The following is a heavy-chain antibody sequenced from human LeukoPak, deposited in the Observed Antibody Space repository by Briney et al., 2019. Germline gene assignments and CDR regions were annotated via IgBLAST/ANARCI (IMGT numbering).Heavy chain of an antibody. J-gene: IGHJ5*02. V-gene: IGHV3-74*03. D-gene: IGHD3-10*01. CDR3: AKDRGVHYYGSERGLFNWFDP. CDR2: IHPDGSIT. Sequence: GGSLRLSCVGSGFTISNYWMHWVRQAPGTGLVWVSRIHPDGSITTYADSVKGRFTISRDNAKNTLYLQMNNLRAEDTALYYCAKDRGVHYYGSERGLFNWFDPWGQGTLVTVSS. CDR1: GFTISNYW.